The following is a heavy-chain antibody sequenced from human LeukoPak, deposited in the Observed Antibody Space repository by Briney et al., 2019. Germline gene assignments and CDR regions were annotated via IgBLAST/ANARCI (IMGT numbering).Heavy chain of an antibody. CDR2: ISTGSSYI. J-gene: IGHJ1*01. D-gene: IGHD5-24*01. Sequence: PGGSLRLSCAASGFTFSSYDMNWVRQAPGKGLEWVSSISTGSSYIYYTDSVKGRFTISRDNAKNSLYLQMNSLRAEDTALYYCAKALGEMATTKYFQHWGQGTLVTVSS. CDR3: AKALGEMATTKYFQH. V-gene: IGHV3-21*04. CDR1: GFTFSSYD.